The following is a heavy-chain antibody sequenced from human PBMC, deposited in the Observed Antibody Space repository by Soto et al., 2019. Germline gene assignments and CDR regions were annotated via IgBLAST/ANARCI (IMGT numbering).Heavy chain of an antibody. CDR2: ISYDGSNK. V-gene: IGHV3-30*18. Sequence: EPGGGVVQPGRSLRLSCAASGFTFSSYGMHWVRQAPGKGLEWVAVISYDGSNKYYADSVKGRFTISRDNSKNTLYLQMNSLRAEDTAVYYCAKNNWNDRPFDYWGQGTLVTVSS. CDR1: GFTFSSYG. D-gene: IGHD1-20*01. J-gene: IGHJ4*02. CDR3: AKNNWNDRPFDY.